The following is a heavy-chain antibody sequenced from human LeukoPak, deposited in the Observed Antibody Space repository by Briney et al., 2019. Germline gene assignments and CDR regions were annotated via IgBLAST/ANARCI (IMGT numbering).Heavy chain of an antibody. CDR3: TRRTYRTDFDY. J-gene: IGHJ4*02. D-gene: IGHD3-16*02. V-gene: IGHV4-39*01. CDR2: IYSSGST. Sequence: TSETLSLTCNVSGAFIISSNYYWAWIRQPPGKGLEWIGNIYSSGSTQYTPSLKSRVTISADMSKNQFFLKLTSATAADTAVYYCTRRTYRTDFDYWGQGSLVTVSS. CDR1: GAFIISSNYY.